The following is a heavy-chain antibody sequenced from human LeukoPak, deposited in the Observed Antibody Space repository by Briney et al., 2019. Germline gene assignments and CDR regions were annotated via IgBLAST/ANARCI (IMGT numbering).Heavy chain of an antibody. J-gene: IGHJ6*03. CDR3: ARTVPYGSGSYTPGNYHYYMDV. Sequence: SETLSLTCTVSGGSISNKYWSWIRQPPGKGLEWIGYIYYSGSTNYNPSLKSRVTILVDTSKNQFSLKLSSVTAADTAVYYCARTVPYGSGSYTPGNYHYYMDVWGKGTTVTVSS. V-gene: IGHV4-59*08. CDR2: IYYSGST. CDR1: GGSISNKY. D-gene: IGHD3-10*01.